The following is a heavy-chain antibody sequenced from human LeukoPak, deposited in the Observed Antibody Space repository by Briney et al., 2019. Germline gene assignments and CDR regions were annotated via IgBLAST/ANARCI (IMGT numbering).Heavy chain of an antibody. CDR1: GYTFTRYY. CDR3: ATTPIAAAGTPYRYFDY. Sequence: ASVKVSCTASGYTFTRYYMHWVRQAPGQGLEWVGVINPSGGSTSYAQKFQRRVTMTRDTSTSTVYMELSSLRSEDTAVYYCATTPIAAAGTPYRYFDYWGQGTLVTVSS. D-gene: IGHD6-13*01. J-gene: IGHJ4*02. V-gene: IGHV1-46*01. CDR2: INPSGGST.